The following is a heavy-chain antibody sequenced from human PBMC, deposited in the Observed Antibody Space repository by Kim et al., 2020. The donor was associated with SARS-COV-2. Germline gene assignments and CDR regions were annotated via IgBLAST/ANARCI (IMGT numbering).Heavy chain of an antibody. CDR2: INAGNGNR. D-gene: IGHD1-1*01. CDR1: GYTFTSYA. J-gene: IGHJ6*02. V-gene: IGHV1-3*01. Sequence: ASVKVSCKASGYTFTSYAMHWVRQAPGQRLEWMGWINAGNGNRKYSQKFQGRVTITRDTSASTAYMELSSLRSEDTAVYYCAMYNWNDASPRLYYYYGMDVWGQGTTVTVSS. CDR3: AMYNWNDASPRLYYYYGMDV.